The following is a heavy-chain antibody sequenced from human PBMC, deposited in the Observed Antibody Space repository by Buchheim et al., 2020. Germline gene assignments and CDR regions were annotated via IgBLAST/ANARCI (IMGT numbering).Heavy chain of an antibody. V-gene: IGHV4-30-2*01. CDR1: GGSISSGGYS. CDR3: ARALFPAISNYDFWSGFGY. J-gene: IGHJ4*02. D-gene: IGHD3-3*01. CDR2: IYHSGST. Sequence: QLQLQESGSGLVKPSQTLSLTCAVSGGSISSGGYSWSWIRQPPGKGLEWIGYIYHSGSTYYNPSLKSRVTISVDRSKHHFSLKLSSVTTADTAVYYCARALFPAISNYDFWSGFGYWGQGTL.